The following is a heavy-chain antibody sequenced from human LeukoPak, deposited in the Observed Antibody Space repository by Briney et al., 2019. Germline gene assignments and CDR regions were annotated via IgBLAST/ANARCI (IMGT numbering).Heavy chain of an antibody. J-gene: IGHJ4*02. CDR3: TPEYDVLTGYYSN. D-gene: IGHD3-9*01. CDR2: IKSKTDGGTT. CDR1: GFTINNAW. Sequence: GGSLRLSCAASGFTINNAWMSWVRQAPGKGLEWVGRIKSKTDGGTTDYAAPVKGRFTISRDDSKNTLYLQMNSLKTEDTAVYYCTPEYDVLTGYYSNWGQGTLVTVSS. V-gene: IGHV3-15*01.